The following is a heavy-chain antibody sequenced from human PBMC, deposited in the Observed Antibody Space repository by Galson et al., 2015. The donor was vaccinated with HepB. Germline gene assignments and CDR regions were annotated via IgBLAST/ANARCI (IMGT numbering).Heavy chain of an antibody. CDR1: GYTFTNYA. CDR3: ATPLEGYSSGCLTD. J-gene: IGHJ4*02. V-gene: IGHV7-4-1*02. CDR2: INTNTGNP. Sequence: SVKVSCKASGYTFTNYAMNWVRQAPGQGLEWMGWINTNTGNPTYAQGFTGRFVFSLDTSVSTAYLQISSLKAEDTAVYYCATPLEGYSSGCLTDWGQGTLVTVSS. D-gene: IGHD6-19*01.